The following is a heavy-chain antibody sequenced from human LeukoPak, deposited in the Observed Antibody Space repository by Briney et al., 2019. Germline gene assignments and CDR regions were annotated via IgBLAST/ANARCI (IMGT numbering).Heavy chain of an antibody. CDR1: GGSISSSNW. J-gene: IGHJ5*02. V-gene: IGHV4-4*02. D-gene: IGHD6-13*01. Sequence: SGTLSLTCAVSGGSISSSNWWSWVRQPPGKGLEWIGEIYHSGSTNYNPSLKSRVTISVDTSKNQFSLKLSSVTAADTAVYYCARAPRGRQQLNRLHCAFDPWGQGTLVTVSS. CDR2: IYHSGST. CDR3: ARAPRGRQQLNRLHCAFDP.